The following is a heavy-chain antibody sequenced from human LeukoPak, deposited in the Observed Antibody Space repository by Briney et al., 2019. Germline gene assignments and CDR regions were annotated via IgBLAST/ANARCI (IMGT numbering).Heavy chain of an antibody. V-gene: IGHV3-74*01. Sequence: GGSLRLSCAASGFTFSNCWVHWVRQAPGKGLVWVSRINRDGSTTNYADSVKGRFTMSRDNYQNTLYLQMNSLRAEDTAIYYCGRDPNGDFVGAFDFWGQGTLVTVSS. CDR3: GRDPNGDFVGAFDF. CDR1: GFTFSNCW. CDR2: INRDGSTT. J-gene: IGHJ3*01. D-gene: IGHD4-17*01.